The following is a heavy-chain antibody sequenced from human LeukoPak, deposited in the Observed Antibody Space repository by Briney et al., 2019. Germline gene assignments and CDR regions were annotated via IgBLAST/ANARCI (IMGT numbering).Heavy chain of an antibody. D-gene: IGHD1-14*01. V-gene: IGHV3-33*01. Sequence: GRSLRLSCAGSGFTFGGYGMHWFRQTPGKGLEWVAVIAYDGSRAFYADSVKGRFTISRDNSKNTMPVQMDDLRAEDTAVYYCTRYNNDHFDYWGQGTLVTVSP. CDR3: TRYNNDHFDY. CDR1: GFTFGGYG. J-gene: IGHJ4*02. CDR2: IAYDGSRA.